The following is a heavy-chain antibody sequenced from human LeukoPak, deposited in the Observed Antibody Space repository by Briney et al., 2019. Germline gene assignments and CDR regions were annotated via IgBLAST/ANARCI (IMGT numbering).Heavy chain of an antibody. Sequence: ASVKVSCKASAYTFTSYYMHWVRQAPGQGLEWMGIINPSGGSTGYAQKFQGRVTMTRDTSTSTVYMELSSLRSEDTAVYYCARIDPAAYFDYWGQGTLVTVSS. CDR3: ARIDPAAYFDY. J-gene: IGHJ4*02. D-gene: IGHD6-13*01. V-gene: IGHV1-46*03. CDR2: INPSGGST. CDR1: AYTFTSYY.